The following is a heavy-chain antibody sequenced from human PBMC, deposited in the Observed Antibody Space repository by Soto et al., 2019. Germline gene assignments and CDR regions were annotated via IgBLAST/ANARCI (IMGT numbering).Heavy chain of an antibody. CDR2: ISAYKANA. J-gene: IGHJ4*02. CDR1: GSTFRNFG. Sequence: QIQLLQSGAEVKKPGASVKVTCKASGSTFRNFGISWVRQAPGQGLEWMGWISAYKANANDAQKFQGRLTMTADTSTSTAYMELRSLRSDDTAVYYCARDNSYFDYWGQGTLGTESS. V-gene: IGHV1-18*01. CDR3: ARDNSYFDY.